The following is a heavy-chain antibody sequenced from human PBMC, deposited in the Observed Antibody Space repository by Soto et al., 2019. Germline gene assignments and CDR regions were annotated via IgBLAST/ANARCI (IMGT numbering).Heavy chain of an antibody. CDR3: ARVIGGWYYLDY. J-gene: IGHJ4*02. CDR1: GYTFTSYA. CDR2: INAGNGNT. V-gene: IGHV1-3*01. Sequence: SVKVSCKASGYTFTSYAMHWVRQAPGQRLEWMGWINAGNGNTKYSQKFQGRVTITTDTSASTAYMELSSLRSEDTAVYYCARVIGGWYYLDYGGQGTLVPVS. D-gene: IGHD6-19*01.